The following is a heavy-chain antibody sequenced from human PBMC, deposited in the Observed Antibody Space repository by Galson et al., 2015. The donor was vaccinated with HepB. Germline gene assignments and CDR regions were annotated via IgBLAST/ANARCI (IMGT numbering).Heavy chain of an antibody. CDR2: ISPHNRDT. J-gene: IGHJ5*02. CDR3: ARVLRPRSPKTTRYCSSTSCFNWFDP. D-gene: IGHD2-2*01. Sequence: SVKVSCKASGYTFSSYSITWVRQAPGQGLEWMGWISPHNRDTKYARKIQGRVTMTTDTFTSTAYMELRSLRSDDTAVYYCARVLRPRSPKTTRYCSSTSCFNWFDPWGQGTLVTVSS. V-gene: IGHV1-18*01. CDR1: GYTFSSYS.